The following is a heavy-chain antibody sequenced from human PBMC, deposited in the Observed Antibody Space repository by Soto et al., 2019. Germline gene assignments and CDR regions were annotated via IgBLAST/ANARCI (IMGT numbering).Heavy chain of an antibody. Sequence: QVQLVQSGDEVKKPGASVKVSCKASGYIFVNYGIAWVRQAPGQGLEWMGWISPYNGNTHYATRVQGRLTMTTDTSLNPAYMGLGSVTSVDLAVYYCGTVDNYATPTPEAVWGQGTTVTVSS. V-gene: IGHV1-18*03. J-gene: IGHJ6*02. CDR3: GTVDNYATPTPEAV. CDR1: GYIFVNYG. D-gene: IGHD5-12*01. CDR2: ISPYNGNT.